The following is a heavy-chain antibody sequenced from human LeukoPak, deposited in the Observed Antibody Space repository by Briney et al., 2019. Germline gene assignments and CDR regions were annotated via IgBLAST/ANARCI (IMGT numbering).Heavy chain of an antibody. Sequence: PGGSLRLSCAASGFTFSSYDMHWVRQATGKGLEWVSAIGTAGDTYYPGSVKGRFTISRENAKNSLYLQMNSLRAGDTAVYYCARGTTGTTVDYWGQGILVIVSS. D-gene: IGHD1-1*01. J-gene: IGHJ4*02. CDR3: ARGTTGTTVDY. V-gene: IGHV3-13*01. CDR2: IGTAGDT. CDR1: GFTFSSYD.